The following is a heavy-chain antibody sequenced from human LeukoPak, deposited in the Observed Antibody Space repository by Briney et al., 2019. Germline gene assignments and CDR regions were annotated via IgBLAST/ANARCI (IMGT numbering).Heavy chain of an antibody. D-gene: IGHD2-8*01. Sequence: SETLSLTCAVSGYSISSGYYWGWIRQPPGKGLDWIGSIYHTGSTFYNPSLKSRVTISLDMSKNQFSLNLSSLTAADTAIYYCARHXRNGNWFDPWGQGTLVTVSS. CDR2: IYHTGST. J-gene: IGHJ5*02. CDR1: GYSISSGYY. V-gene: IGHV4-38-2*01. CDR3: ARHXRNGNWFDP.